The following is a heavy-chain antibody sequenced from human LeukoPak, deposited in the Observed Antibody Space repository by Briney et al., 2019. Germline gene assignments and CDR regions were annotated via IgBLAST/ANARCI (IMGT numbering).Heavy chain of an antibody. J-gene: IGHJ4*02. D-gene: IGHD1-14*01. Sequence: GGSLRLSCAASGVTFSSYGMSWVRQAPGKGMEWVSAISGSDGNTYYADSVKGRFTISRDNSKNTLYLQMNSLRAADTALYYCAKPAKTDYADYWGQGTLVTVSS. CDR1: GVTFSSYG. CDR2: ISGSDGNT. V-gene: IGHV3-23*01. CDR3: AKPAKTDYADY.